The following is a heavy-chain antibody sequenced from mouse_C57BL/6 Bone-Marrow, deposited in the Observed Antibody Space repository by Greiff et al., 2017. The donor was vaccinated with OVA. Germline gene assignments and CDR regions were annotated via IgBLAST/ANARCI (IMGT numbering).Heavy chain of an antibody. D-gene: IGHD3-3*01. CDR1: GYTFTNYW. V-gene: IGHV1-63*01. J-gene: IGHJ4*01. Sequence: VQLQQSGAELVRPGTSVKMSCKASGYTFTNYWIGWAKQRPGHGLEWIGDIYPGGGYTNYNEKFKGKATLTADKSSSTAYMQFSSLTSEDSAIYYCARGDNYYAMDYWGQGTSVTVSS. CDR2: IYPGGGYT. CDR3: ARGDNYYAMDY.